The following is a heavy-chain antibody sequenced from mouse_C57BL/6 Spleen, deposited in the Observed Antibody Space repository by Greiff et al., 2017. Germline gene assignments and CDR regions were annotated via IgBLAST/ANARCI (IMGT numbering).Heavy chain of an antibody. CDR3: AREDYDPYYYAMDY. V-gene: IGHV1-61*01. J-gene: IGHJ4*01. D-gene: IGHD2-4*01. CDR2: IYPSDSET. CDR1: GYTFTSYW. Sequence: QVQLKQPGAELVRPGSSVKLSCKASGYTFTSYWMDWVKQRPGQGLEWIGNIYPSDSETHYNQKFKDKATLTVDKSSSTAYMQLSSLTSEDSAVYYCAREDYDPYYYAMDYWGQGTSVTVSS.